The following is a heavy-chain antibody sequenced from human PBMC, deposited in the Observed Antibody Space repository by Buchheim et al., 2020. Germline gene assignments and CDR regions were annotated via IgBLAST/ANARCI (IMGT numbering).Heavy chain of an antibody. J-gene: IGHJ4*02. CDR2: LHGDGTTV. CDR1: GFTFSDYW. CDR3: ARDFVAAAGIPDY. Sequence: EVQLVESGGGLVQPGGSLRLSCTASGFTFSDYWMHWVRQAPGKGLVWVSRLHGDGTTVSYADSVKGRFPISRDNAKNTVYLQMNSLRAEDSGVYYCARDFVAAAGIPDYWGQGTL. V-gene: IGHV3-74*01. D-gene: IGHD6-13*01.